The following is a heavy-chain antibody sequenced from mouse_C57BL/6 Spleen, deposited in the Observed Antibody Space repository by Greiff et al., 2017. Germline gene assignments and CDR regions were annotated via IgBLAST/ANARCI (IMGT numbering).Heavy chain of an antibody. J-gene: IGHJ3*01. CDR1: GYAFSSYW. V-gene: IGHV1-80*01. CDR3: ARGAYDYD. Sequence: VQLKESGAELVKPGASVKISCKASGYAFSSYWMNWVKQRPGKGLEWIGQIYPGDGDTNYNGKFKGKATLTADKSSSTAYMQLSSLTSEDSAVYFCARGAYDYDWGQGTLVTVSA. CDR2: IYPGDGDT. D-gene: IGHD2-4*01.